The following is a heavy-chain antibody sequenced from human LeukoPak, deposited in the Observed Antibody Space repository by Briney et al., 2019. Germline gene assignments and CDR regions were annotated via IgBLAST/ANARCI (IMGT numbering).Heavy chain of an antibody. Sequence: GGSLRLSCAASGFTFSSFAMSWVRQAPGKGLEWVSAISGSGGSTYYADSVKGRFTISRDNSKNTLYLQMNSLRAEDTAVYYCAKDRKYCSSTSCPYYFDYWGQGTLVTVSS. CDR3: AKDRKYCSSTSCPYYFDY. CDR1: GFTFSSFA. CDR2: ISGSGGST. J-gene: IGHJ4*02. V-gene: IGHV3-23*01. D-gene: IGHD2-2*01.